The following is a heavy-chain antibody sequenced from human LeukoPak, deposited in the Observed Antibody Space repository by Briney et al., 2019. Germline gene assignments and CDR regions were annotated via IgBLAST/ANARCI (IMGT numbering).Heavy chain of an antibody. D-gene: IGHD2/OR15-2a*01. CDR2: INHSGST. J-gene: IGHJ6*03. Sequence: SETLSLTCAVYGGSFSGYYWSWIRQPPGKGPEWIGEINHSGSTNYNPSLKSRVTISVDTSKNQFSLKLSSVTAADTAVYYCARGRMIDRISSYMDVWGKGTTVTVSS. CDR3: ARGRMIDRISSYMDV. V-gene: IGHV4-34*01. CDR1: GGSFSGYY.